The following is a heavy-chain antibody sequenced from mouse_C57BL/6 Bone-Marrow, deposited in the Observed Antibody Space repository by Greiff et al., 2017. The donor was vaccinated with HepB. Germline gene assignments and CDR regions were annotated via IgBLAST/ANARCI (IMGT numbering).Heavy chain of an antibody. CDR3: GYYYGSSRDWYFDV. Sequence: QVQLQQSGADLVRPGTSVKVSCKASGYAFTNYLIEWVRQGPGQGLEWIGVINRGSGGTNYNETFKGKAKLTADNTSSTAYKQLSSLTTEDSVVYRCGYYYGSSRDWYFDVWGTGTTVTVSS. CDR1: GYAFTNYL. J-gene: IGHJ1*03. CDR2: INRGSGGT. V-gene: IGHV1-54*01. D-gene: IGHD1-1*01.